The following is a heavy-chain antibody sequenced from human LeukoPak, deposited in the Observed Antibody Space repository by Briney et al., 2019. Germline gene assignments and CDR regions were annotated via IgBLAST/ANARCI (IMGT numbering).Heavy chain of an antibody. J-gene: IGHJ5*02. CDR2: ISSSGSTI. D-gene: IGHD4-17*01. Sequence: GVLRLSCAASGSTFSDYYMSWIRQAPGKGREWVSYISSSGSTIYYADSVKGRFTISRDNAKNSLYLQMNSLRTEDTAVYYCARVPDYGDYALIRFDPWGQGTLVTVSS. CDR3: ARVPDYGDYALIRFDP. CDR1: GSTFSDYY. V-gene: IGHV3-11*01.